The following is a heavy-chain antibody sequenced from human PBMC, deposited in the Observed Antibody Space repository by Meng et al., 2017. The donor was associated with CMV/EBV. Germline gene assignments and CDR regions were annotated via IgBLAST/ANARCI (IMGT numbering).Heavy chain of an antibody. D-gene: IGHD2-2*01. CDR3: ARIVTQWRYCSSTSCYKSGYFDL. CDR1: GFTFSSYW. V-gene: IGHV3-7*01. Sequence: GESLKISCAASGFTFSSYWMSWVRQAPGKGLEWVANIKQDGSEKYYVDSVKGRFTISRDNAKNSLYLQMNSLRAEDTAVYYCARIVTQWRYCSSTSCYKSGYFDLWGRGTRVTVSS. J-gene: IGHJ2*01. CDR2: IKQDGSEK.